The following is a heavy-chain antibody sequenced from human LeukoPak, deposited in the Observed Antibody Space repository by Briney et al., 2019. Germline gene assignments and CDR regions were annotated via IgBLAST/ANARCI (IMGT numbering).Heavy chain of an antibody. V-gene: IGHV4-39*07. Sequence: SETLSLTCTVSGASISSSSYYWGWIRQPPGKGLEWIGSIYYSGSTYYNPSLKSRVTTSIDTSKKQFSLRLSSVTAADTAVYYCARGQGSSGWFDYWGQGTLVTVPS. J-gene: IGHJ4*02. CDR2: IYYSGST. D-gene: IGHD6-19*01. CDR1: GASISSSSYY. CDR3: ARGQGSSGWFDY.